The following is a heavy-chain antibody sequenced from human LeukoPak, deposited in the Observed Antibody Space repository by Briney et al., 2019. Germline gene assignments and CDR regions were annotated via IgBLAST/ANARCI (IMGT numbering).Heavy chain of an antibody. V-gene: IGHV4-61*02. J-gene: IGHJ4*02. CDR3: ARASYSYDINGWVPFDY. Sequence: SETLSLTCTVSGGSISSGSYYWNWIRQPAGKGLEWIGRIYTSGSTNYNPSLKSRVTMSVDTSKNQFSLKLSSVTAADTAVYYCARASYSYDINGWVPFDYWGQGTLVTVSS. D-gene: IGHD3-22*01. CDR2: IYTSGST. CDR1: GGSISSGSYY.